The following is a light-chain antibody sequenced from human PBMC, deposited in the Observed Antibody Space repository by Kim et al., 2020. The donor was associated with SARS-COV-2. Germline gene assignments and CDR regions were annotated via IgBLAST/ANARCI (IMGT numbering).Light chain of an antibody. J-gene: IGLJ2*01. CDR1: SGDIGGYNY. Sequence: QSALTQPRSVSGSPGQSVTISCTGTSGDIGGYNYVSWYQHHPGKAPKLLIYDVNKWPSGVPDRFSGSKSGNTASLTISGLQADDEADYYCCSYAGMYTFVFGGGTQLTVL. CDR2: DVN. V-gene: IGLV2-11*01. CDR3: CSYAGMYTFV.